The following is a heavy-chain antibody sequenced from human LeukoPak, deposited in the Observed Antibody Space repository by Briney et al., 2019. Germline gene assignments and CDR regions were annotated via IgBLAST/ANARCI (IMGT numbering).Heavy chain of an antibody. CDR2: IIPIFGTA. CDR1: VGTCSSYA. V-gene: IGHV1-69*13. CDR3: ARGRGYSYGYFHDY. J-gene: IGHJ4*02. D-gene: IGHD5-18*01. Sequence: SVKVSCKASVGTCSSYAISWVRQAPGQGLEWMGGIIPIFGTANYAQKFQGRVTIIADESTSTAYMELSSLRSEDTAVYYCARGRGYSYGYFHDYWGQGTLVTVSS.